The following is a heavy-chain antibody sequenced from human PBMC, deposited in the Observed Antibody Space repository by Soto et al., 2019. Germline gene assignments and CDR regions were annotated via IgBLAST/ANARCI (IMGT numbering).Heavy chain of an antibody. CDR3: ASPKIAFYNWFDP. Sequence: SETLSLTCTVSGDSITSGPYYWGWIRQPPGRGLEWIGSMYFSGTTYYNPSLKSRVTISVDTSKNQFSLKLSSVTAADTAVYYCASPKIAFYNWFDPWGQGTLVTVSS. D-gene: IGHD3-3*02. CDR2: MYFSGTT. J-gene: IGHJ5*02. V-gene: IGHV4-39*01. CDR1: GDSITSGPYY.